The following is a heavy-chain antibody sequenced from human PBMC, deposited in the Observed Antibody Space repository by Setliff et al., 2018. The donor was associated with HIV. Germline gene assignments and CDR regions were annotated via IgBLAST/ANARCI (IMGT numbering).Heavy chain of an antibody. CDR2: IYHTGSS. CDR3: ARVSITYWYSIPTFYYYYMDV. V-gene: IGHV4-38-2*01. Sequence: PSETLSLTCDVSGFSISSRYYWGWIRQSPGKGLEWIGNIYHTGSSYYNPSLNDRATISLDTSKNQFSLKLRSVTAADTAMYYCARVSITYWYSIPTFYYYYMDVWGKGTKVTVSS. D-gene: IGHD2-15*01. CDR1: GFSISSRYY. J-gene: IGHJ6*03.